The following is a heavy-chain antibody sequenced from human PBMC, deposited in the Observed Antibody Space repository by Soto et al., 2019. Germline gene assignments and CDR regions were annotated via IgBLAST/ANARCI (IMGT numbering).Heavy chain of an antibody. CDR1: GYTFTSYG. CDR2: ISAYNGST. D-gene: IGHD2-2*01. CDR3: ARFPEDIVVVPTRSWFDP. V-gene: IGHV1-18*04. Sequence: ASVKVSCKASGYTFTSYGISWVRQAPGQGLEWVGWISAYNGSTNYAQKLQGRVTMTTDTSTSTAYMELRSLRSDDTAVYYCARFPEDIVVVPTRSWFDPWGQGTLVTVSS. J-gene: IGHJ5*02.